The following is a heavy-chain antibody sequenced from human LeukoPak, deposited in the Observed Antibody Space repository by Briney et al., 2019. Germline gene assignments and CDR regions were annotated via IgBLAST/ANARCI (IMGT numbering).Heavy chain of an antibody. CDR1: GGSFSGYY. V-gene: IGHV4-34*01. CDR2: INHSGST. Sequence: SETLSLTCAVYGGSFSGYYWSWIRQPPGKGLEWIGEINHSGSTNYNPSLKSRVTISVGTSKNQFSLKLSSVTAADTAVYYCARRLIDYTQRGFDPWGQGTLVTVSS. J-gene: IGHJ5*02. CDR3: ARRLIDYTQRGFDP. D-gene: IGHD4-11*01.